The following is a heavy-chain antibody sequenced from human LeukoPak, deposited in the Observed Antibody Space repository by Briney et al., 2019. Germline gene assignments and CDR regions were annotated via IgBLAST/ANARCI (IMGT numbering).Heavy chain of an antibody. CDR2: IRYDGSSR. V-gene: IGHV3-30*02. CDR3: ARPLNCGGDCYSRFDY. J-gene: IGHJ4*02. D-gene: IGHD2-21*02. Sequence: GGSLRLSCAVSGFTFSSYGMHWVRQAPGKGLEWVAFIRYDGSSRYYADSVKGRFTIFRDDSKSTLYLQMNSLRAEDRAVYFCARPLNCGGDCYSRFDYWGQGTLVTVSS. CDR1: GFTFSSYG.